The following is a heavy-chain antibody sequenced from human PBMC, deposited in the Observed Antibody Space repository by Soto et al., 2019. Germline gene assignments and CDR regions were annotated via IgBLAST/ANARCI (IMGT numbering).Heavy chain of an antibody. CDR1: GFSFTGYY. CDR2: INAHSGGT. Sequence: ASVKVSCKASGFSFTGYYIHWLRQAPGQGLEWMGWINAHSGGTEYAQKFQGRVTLTRDTSIATAYLTLTSLTSDNTALYYCAKDLTRQLAYWLDPWGQGTQVTVSS. V-gene: IGHV1-2*02. CDR3: AKDLTRQLAYWLDP. J-gene: IGHJ5*02. D-gene: IGHD6-6*01.